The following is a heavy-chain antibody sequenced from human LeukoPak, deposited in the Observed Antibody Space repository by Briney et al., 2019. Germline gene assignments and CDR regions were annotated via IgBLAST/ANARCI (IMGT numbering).Heavy chain of an antibody. CDR2: INPNSGGT. D-gene: IGHD3-22*01. V-gene: IGHV1-2*02. Sequence: APVKVSCKASGYTFTGYYMHWVRQAPGQGLEWMGWINPNSGGTNYAQKFQGRVTMTRDTSISTAYMELSRLRSDDTAVYYCARDPGLDYYDSSGYRDRVDYWGQGTLVTVSS. CDR1: GYTFTGYY. CDR3: ARDPGLDYYDSSGYRDRVDY. J-gene: IGHJ4*02.